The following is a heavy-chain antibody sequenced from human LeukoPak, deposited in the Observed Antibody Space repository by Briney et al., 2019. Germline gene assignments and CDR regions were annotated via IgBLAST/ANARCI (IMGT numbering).Heavy chain of an antibody. CDR2: IRFNGSTK. D-gene: IGHD6-13*01. Sequence: GGSLRLSCAASGFAFSSHGMHWVRQAPGKGLEWVTFIRFNGSTKYYIDSVKGRFTISRDNSKNTLYLQMNSLRAEDTAVYYCAKDISSSWYGPFDYWGQGTLVTVSS. CDR1: GFAFSSHG. CDR3: AKDISSSWYGPFDY. V-gene: IGHV3-30*02. J-gene: IGHJ4*02.